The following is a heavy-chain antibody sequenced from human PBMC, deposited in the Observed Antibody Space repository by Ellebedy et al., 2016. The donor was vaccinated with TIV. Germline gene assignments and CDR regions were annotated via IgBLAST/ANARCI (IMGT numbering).Heavy chain of an antibody. J-gene: IGHJ5*02. Sequence: GESLKISXAVSGFTVSSNYMSWVRQAPGRGLEWVSVIYAGGTTDYVASVKGRFSISRDTSKNTLFLQMNSLRADDTAIYYCAVGRPNYGDFPSWGQGTLATVSS. CDR1: GFTVSSNY. V-gene: IGHV3-53*01. D-gene: IGHD4-17*01. CDR2: IYAGGTT. CDR3: AVGRPNYGDFPS.